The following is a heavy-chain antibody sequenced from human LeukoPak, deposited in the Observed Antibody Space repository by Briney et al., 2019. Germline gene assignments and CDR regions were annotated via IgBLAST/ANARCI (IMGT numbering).Heavy chain of an antibody. V-gene: IGHV3-48*03. Sequence: GESLRLSCAASGFAFSTYEMNWVRQAPGKGLEWVSYISSSGNNIDYADSVKGRFTISRDNAENSLYLQMNSLRAEDTAVYYCAAYYYDSSPKAVWGQGTMVTVSS. CDR3: AAYYYDSSPKAV. J-gene: IGHJ3*01. CDR2: ISSSGNNI. CDR1: GFAFSTYE. D-gene: IGHD3-22*01.